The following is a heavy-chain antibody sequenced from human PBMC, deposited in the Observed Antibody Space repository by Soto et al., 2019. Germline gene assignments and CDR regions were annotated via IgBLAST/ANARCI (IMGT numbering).Heavy chain of an antibody. D-gene: IGHD1-7*01. Sequence: ASVKVSCKASGYSFSTHAMHWVRQAPGQGLEWVGWINSVNDHTIYSEKFQGRVTITSDTSATTAYMELSSLTSEDTAMYYCARNILGGTTDYWGQGTLVTVSS. CDR3: ARNILGGTTDY. CDR1: GYSFSTHA. J-gene: IGHJ4*02. CDR2: INSVNDHT. V-gene: IGHV1-3*01.